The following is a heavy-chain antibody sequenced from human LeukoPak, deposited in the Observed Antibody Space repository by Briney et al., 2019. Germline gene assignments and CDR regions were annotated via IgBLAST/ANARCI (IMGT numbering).Heavy chain of an antibody. CDR2: VHLDGRT. CDR3: AREGGFYRPLDY. D-gene: IGHD3-3*01. V-gene: IGHV4-4*02. CDR1: GGSVTSTNW. J-gene: IGHJ4*02. Sequence: SETLSLTCDVSGGSVTSTNWWTWVRQPPGKGLEWIGEVHLDGRTNYNPSLKSRLIMSVHLPENHISLKLTSVTAADTAVYYCAREGGFYRPLDYSGQGTLVTVSS.